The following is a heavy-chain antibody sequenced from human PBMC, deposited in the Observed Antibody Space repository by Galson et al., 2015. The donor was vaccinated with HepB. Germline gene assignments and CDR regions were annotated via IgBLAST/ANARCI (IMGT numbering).Heavy chain of an antibody. CDR3: AKDLAPGVVPAALDS. Sequence: SLRLSCAASGFTFSSYAMHWVRQAPGKGLEWVTLISYEGNYKYYADSVKGRFTISRDNSKDTLYLQINDVRSEDTAMYYCAKDLAPGVVPAALDSWGRGTLVIVSS. J-gene: IGHJ4*02. CDR2: ISYEGNYK. V-gene: IGHV3-30*18. CDR1: GFTFSSYA. D-gene: IGHD2-2*01.